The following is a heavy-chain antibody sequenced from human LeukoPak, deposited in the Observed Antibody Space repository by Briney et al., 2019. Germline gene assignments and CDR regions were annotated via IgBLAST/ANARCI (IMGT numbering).Heavy chain of an antibody. D-gene: IGHD3-16*01. CDR3: ARDGGLDY. J-gene: IGHJ4*01. Sequence: ASVKVSCKASGGTFSSYAISWVRQAPGQGLEWMGWINPNSGDTDYAQKFQGRVTMTRDTSISTAYMEVNRLTSDDTAVYYCARDGGLDYWGHGTPVTVSS. CDR2: INPNSGDT. V-gene: IGHV1-2*02. CDR1: GGTFSSYA.